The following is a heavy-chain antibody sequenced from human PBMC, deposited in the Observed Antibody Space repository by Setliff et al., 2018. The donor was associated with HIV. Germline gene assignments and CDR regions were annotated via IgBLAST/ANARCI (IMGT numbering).Heavy chain of an antibody. CDR3: ATVSHTNVAAHDAFDI. CDR1: GYTLTELS. Sequence: GASVKVSCKVPGYTLTELSRHWVRQAPGKGLEWMGGFDPEDGNTIYAQKFQGRVTMTADTSTDTAYMELSSLRSEDTAVYYCATVSHTNVAAHDAFDIWGQGTMVTVSS. V-gene: IGHV1-24*01. D-gene: IGHD6-19*01. CDR2: FDPEDGNT. J-gene: IGHJ3*02.